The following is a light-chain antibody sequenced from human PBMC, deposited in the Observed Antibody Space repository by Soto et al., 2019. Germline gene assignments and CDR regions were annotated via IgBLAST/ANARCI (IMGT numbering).Light chain of an antibody. CDR1: QNISRS. CDR3: HQYNSWPPGT. J-gene: IGKJ2*01. Sequence: EIVLTQSPAILSVSPGERATLSCRASQNISRSLAWYQQKPGQAPRLLISDASTRATGIPARFSGSGSGTEFTFTISSLQSEDFALYYCHQYNSWPPGTFGQGTKVDIK. CDR2: DAS. V-gene: IGKV3-15*01.